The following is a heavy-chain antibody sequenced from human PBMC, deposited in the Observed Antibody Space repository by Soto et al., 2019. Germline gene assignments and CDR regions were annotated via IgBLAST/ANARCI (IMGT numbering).Heavy chain of an antibody. D-gene: IGHD3-10*01. J-gene: IGHJ6*02. Sequence: SETLSLTCTVSGGSISSYYWSWIRQPPGKGLEWIGYIYYSGSTNYNPSLKSRVTISVDTSKNQFSLKLSSVTAADTAVYYCARDARGFGEVVMDVWGQGTTVTV. CDR2: IYYSGST. CDR1: GGSISSYY. CDR3: ARDARGFGEVVMDV. V-gene: IGHV4-59*01.